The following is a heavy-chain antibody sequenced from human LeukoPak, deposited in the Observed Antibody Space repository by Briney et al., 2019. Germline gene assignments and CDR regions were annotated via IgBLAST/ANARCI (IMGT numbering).Heavy chain of an antibody. Sequence: GGSLRLSCTASGFTFSNSAMHWVRQAPGKGLEWVAVIWHDGSQKYYGDSVQGRFTISRDNSKNTVFLQMNDLRAEDTALYYCARGWSATGNPTCFDPWGQGTLVTVSS. J-gene: IGHJ5*02. CDR1: GFTFSNSA. V-gene: IGHV3-33*01. CDR2: IWHDGSQK. D-gene: IGHD3-9*01. CDR3: ARGWSATGNPTCFDP.